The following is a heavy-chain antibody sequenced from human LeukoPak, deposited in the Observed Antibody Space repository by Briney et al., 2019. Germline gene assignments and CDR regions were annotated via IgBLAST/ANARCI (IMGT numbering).Heavy chain of an antibody. V-gene: IGHV1-2*02. J-gene: IGHJ3*02. D-gene: IGHD3-22*01. Sequence: ASVKVSCKASGYTFTGYYMHWVRQAPGQGLEWMGWINPNSGGTNYAQKFQGRVTMTRDTSISTAYMELSRLRSDDTAVYYCARDRYYYDSSGYFFRVFAFDIWAKGQWSPSLQ. CDR3: ARDRYYYDSSGYFFRVFAFDI. CDR1: GYTFTGYY. CDR2: INPNSGGT.